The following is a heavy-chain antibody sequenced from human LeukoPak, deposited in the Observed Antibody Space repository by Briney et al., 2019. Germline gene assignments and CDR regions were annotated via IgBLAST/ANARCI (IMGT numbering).Heavy chain of an antibody. CDR2: IYPGDSDT. Sequence: GESLKISCKTSRYSFTTYWIGWVRQMPGKGLEWMGIIYPGDSDTRYSPSFQGQVTISADKSISTAYLQWSSLKASDTAMYYCARQHSSTYYGPGGHWGQGTLVTVSS. D-gene: IGHD6-13*01. J-gene: IGHJ4*02. CDR1: RYSFTTYW. CDR3: ARQHSSTYYGPGGH. V-gene: IGHV5-51*01.